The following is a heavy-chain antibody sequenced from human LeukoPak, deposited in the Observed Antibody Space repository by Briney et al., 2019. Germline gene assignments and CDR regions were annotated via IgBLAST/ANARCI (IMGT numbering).Heavy chain of an antibody. CDR3: ARVSEGMLLTFGGVIVIPRPLDY. CDR1: GYTFTSYD. Sequence: GASVKVSCKASGYTFTSYDIDWVRQATGQGLEWMGWMNPNSGNTGYAQKFQGRVTMTRNTSISTAYMELSSLRSEDTAMYYCARVSEGMLLTFGGVIVIPRPLDYWGQGTLVTVSS. J-gene: IGHJ4*02. CDR2: MNPNSGNT. D-gene: IGHD3-16*02. V-gene: IGHV1-8*01.